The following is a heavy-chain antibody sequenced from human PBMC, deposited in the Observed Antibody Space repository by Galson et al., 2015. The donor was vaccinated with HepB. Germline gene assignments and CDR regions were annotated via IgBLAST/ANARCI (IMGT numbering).Heavy chain of an antibody. CDR2: ISSSSSTI. CDR3: AREYCSGGSCFP. V-gene: IGHV3-48*01. J-gene: IGHJ5*02. Sequence: SLRLSCAASGFTFSSYSMNWVRQAPGEGLEWVSYISSSSSTIYYADSVKGRFTISRDNAKNSLYLQMNSLRAEDTAVYYCAREYCSGGSCFPWGQGTLVTVSS. CDR1: GFTFSSYS. D-gene: IGHD2-15*01.